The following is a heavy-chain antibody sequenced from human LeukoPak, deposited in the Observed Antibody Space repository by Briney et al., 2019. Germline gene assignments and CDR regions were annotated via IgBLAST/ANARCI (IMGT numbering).Heavy chain of an antibody. D-gene: IGHD3-22*01. CDR3: AKDGTGGYYYLDY. CDR1: GFTFSSHG. V-gene: IGHV3-30*18. Sequence: RTSLRLSCAASGFTFSSHGMHWVRQAPGMGLEWVALILYDGSNEYYADSVQGRFTISRDSSRNTLYLQMNSLRAEDTAVYYCAKDGTGGYYYLDYWGQGTLVTVSS. CDR2: ILYDGSNE. J-gene: IGHJ4*02.